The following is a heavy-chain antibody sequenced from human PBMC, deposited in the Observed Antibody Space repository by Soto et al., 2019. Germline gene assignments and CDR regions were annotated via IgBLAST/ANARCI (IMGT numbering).Heavy chain of an antibody. CDR1: GGSVSSGSHN. J-gene: IGHJ4*02. Sequence: SETLSLTCTVSGGSVSSGSHNWSWLRQPPGKALEWIGHIYHTGRTNYNPSLKSRVTISIDTSKNQFSLKLTSVTAAATAVYYCARVAYYYESTGHRYYFDYWGQGTLVTVSS. CDR2: IYHTGRT. V-gene: IGHV4-61*01. D-gene: IGHD3-22*01. CDR3: ARVAYYYESTGHRYYFDY.